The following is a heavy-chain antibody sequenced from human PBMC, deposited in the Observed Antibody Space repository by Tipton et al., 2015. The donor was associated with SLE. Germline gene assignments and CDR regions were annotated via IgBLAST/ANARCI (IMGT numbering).Heavy chain of an antibody. CDR3: ARWHSSIGTDLTYSSGWYFDY. J-gene: IGHJ4*02. Sequence: SLRLSCAASGFTFSSYSMNWVRQAPGKGLEWVSSISSSSSYIYYADSVKGRFTISRDNSKNTLYLQMNSLRAEDTAVYYCARWHSSIGTDLTYSSGWYFDYWVQGTLVTVSS. V-gene: IGHV3-21*01. CDR2: ISSSSSYI. D-gene: IGHD6-19*01. CDR1: GFTFSSYS.